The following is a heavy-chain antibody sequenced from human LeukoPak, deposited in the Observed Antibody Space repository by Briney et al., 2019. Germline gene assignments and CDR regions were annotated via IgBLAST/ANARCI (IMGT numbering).Heavy chain of an antibody. J-gene: IGHJ4*02. CDR1: GYTFTSYD. CDR3: ARGDFYERSVYEGYRKEFDF. V-gene: IGHV1-8*01. D-gene: IGHD3-22*01. CDR2: MNPNSGNT. Sequence: ASVKISCKASGYTFTSYDLNWMRQATGQGLEWMGWMNPNSGNTGYAQKFQGRVTMTRDTSISTAYMELSSLRSEDTAVYYCARGDFYERSVYEGYRKEFDFGAQEPLVTVPA.